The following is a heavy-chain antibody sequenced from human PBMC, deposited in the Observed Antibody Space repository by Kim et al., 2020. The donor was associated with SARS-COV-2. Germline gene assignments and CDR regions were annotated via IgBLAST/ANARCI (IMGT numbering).Heavy chain of an antibody. J-gene: IGHJ5*02. CDR3: ARDFAGAIAAPRGGMYNWFDP. CDR2: IYYSGST. D-gene: IGHD6-6*01. CDR1: GGSISSYY. Sequence: SETLSLTCTVSGGSISSYYWSWIRQPPGKGLEWIGYIYYSGSTNYNPSLKSRVTISVDTSKNQFSLKLSSVTAADTAVYYCARDFAGAIAAPRGGMYNWFDPWGQGTLVTVSS. V-gene: IGHV4-59*13.